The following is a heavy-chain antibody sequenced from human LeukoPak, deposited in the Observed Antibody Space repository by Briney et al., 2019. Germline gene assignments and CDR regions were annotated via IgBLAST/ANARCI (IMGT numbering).Heavy chain of an antibody. Sequence: ASVKVSCKASGYTFTGYYMHWVPQAPGQGLEWMGRINPNSGGTNYAQKFQGRVTMTRDTSISTAYMELSRLRSDDTAVYYCARDLIDGWYQLRFDYWGQGTLVTVSS. J-gene: IGHJ4*02. CDR2: INPNSGGT. D-gene: IGHD2-2*01. V-gene: IGHV1-2*06. CDR3: ARDLIDGWYQLRFDY. CDR1: GYTFTGYY.